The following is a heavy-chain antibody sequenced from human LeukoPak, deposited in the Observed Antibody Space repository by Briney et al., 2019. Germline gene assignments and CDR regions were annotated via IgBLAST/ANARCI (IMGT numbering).Heavy chain of an antibody. CDR2: IYTSGST. Sequence: SETLSLTCTVSGGSISSYYWSWIRQPAGKGLEWIGRIYTSGSTNYNPSLKSRVTMSVDTSKNQFSLKLSSVTAADTAVYYCERDRWAAAGTEGWAFDIWGQGTMVTVSS. J-gene: IGHJ3*02. CDR1: GGSISSYY. V-gene: IGHV4-4*07. D-gene: IGHD6-13*01. CDR3: ERDRWAAAGTEGWAFDI.